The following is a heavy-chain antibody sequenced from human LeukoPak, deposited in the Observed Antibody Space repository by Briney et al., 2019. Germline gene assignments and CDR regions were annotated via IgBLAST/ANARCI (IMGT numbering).Heavy chain of an antibody. CDR2: IYYSGST. Sequence: PSETLSLTCTVSGGSISSGGYYWSWIRQHPGKGLEWIGYIYYSGSTYYNPSLKSRVTISVDTSKNQFSLKLSSVTAADTAVHYCAGLYSSGWYEGGHWFDPWGQGTLVTVSS. V-gene: IGHV4-31*03. D-gene: IGHD6-19*01. CDR3: AGLYSSGWYEGGHWFDP. CDR1: GGSISSGGYY. J-gene: IGHJ5*02.